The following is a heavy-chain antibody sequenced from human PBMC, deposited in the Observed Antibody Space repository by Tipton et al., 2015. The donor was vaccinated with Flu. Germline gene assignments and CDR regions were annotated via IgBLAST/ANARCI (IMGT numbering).Heavy chain of an antibody. CDR2: IFRTGSP. Sequence: TLSLTCTISGDSISIRYSWAWIRLPPGKGLGWIGNIFRTGSPYYNPSLESRVTMSVDTSNNQFSLQVFSVTAAATAVYYCARRDHSNYVSDPKSWFDPSGQGVLVTVSS. J-gene: IGHJ5*02. CDR3: ARRDHSNYVSDPKSWFDP. D-gene: IGHD4-11*01. CDR1: GDSISIRYS. V-gene: IGHV4-38-2*02.